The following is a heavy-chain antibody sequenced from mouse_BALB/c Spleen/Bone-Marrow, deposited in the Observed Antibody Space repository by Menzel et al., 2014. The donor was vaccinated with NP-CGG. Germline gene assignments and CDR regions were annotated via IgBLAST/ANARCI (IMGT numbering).Heavy chain of an antibody. V-gene: IGHV1-52*01. CDR3: ARRTLAMDY. Sequence: QVQLQQPGPDLVRPGSSVKMSCKASDYTFTTYWMHWVKQRPGQGLEWIGMIDPSTSETRLNQKFKDKATLIVDKSSNTDYMQLSSLTSEDSAVYYCARRTLAMDYWGQGTSVTVSS. CDR2: IDPSTSET. CDR1: DYTFTTYW. J-gene: IGHJ4*01.